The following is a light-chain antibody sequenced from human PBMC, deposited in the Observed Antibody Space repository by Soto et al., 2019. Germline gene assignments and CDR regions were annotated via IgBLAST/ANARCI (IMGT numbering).Light chain of an antibody. CDR3: QRYNSYWT. CDR1: QSISNW. Sequence: DLQMTQSPSTLSASVGDRVTITCRASQSISNWLAWYQQKPGKAPKLLIYQASSLESGVPSRFRGRGSGTEFTLTISSLQPDDFATYYCQRYNSYWTFGQGTKVEIK. V-gene: IGKV1-5*03. J-gene: IGKJ1*01. CDR2: QAS.